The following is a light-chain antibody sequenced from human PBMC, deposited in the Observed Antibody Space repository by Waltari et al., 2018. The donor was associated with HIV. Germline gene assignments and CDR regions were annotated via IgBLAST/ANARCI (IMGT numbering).Light chain of an antibody. J-gene: IGLJ1*01. Sequence: QSALTQPASVSGSPGQSITISCTGTSSDVGSYHYVSWYQQHPGKAPKLMIYDVTKRPSGVSNRFSGSKSANTASLTISGLQAEDEADYYCCSYAGSSTYVFGSGTKVTVL. CDR1: SSDVGSYHY. V-gene: IGLV2-23*02. CDR2: DVT. CDR3: CSYAGSSTYV.